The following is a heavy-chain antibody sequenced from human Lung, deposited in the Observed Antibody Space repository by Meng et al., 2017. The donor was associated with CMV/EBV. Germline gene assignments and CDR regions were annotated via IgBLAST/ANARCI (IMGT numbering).Heavy chain of an antibody. D-gene: IGHD2-2*02. CDR2: IYSGGDT. V-gene: IGHV3-53*01. CDR1: GFIVSSNY. CDR3: ARVGDAIGSCTTTSCHNGDYFDY. Sequence: GESLKISCAASGFIVSSNYMSWVRQAPGKGLEWVSIIYSGGDTYYVDSVKGRFTISRDISTNTLSLQLNNLRAEDSAVYYCARVGDAIGSCTTTSCHNGDYFDYWGQGTLVTVSS. J-gene: IGHJ4*02.